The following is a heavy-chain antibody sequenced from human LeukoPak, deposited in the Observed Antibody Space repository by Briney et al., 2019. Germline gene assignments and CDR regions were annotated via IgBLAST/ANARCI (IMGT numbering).Heavy chain of an antibody. CDR1: GFTFSSYS. CDR2: ISSSSSYI. CDR3: ARSTERWPPYYYYYYMGV. V-gene: IGHV3-21*01. Sequence: GGSLRLSCAASGFTFSSYSMNWVRQAPGKGLEWVSSISSSSSYIYYADSVKGRFTISRDNAKNSLYLQMNSLRAEDTAVYYCARSTERWPPYYYYYYMGVWGKGTTVTISS. D-gene: IGHD5-24*01. J-gene: IGHJ6*03.